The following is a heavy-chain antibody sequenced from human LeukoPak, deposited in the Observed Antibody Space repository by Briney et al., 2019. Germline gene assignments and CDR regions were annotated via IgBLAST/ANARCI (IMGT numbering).Heavy chain of an antibody. V-gene: IGHV4-34*01. Sequence: PSETLSLTCAVYGESSFSSYYWSWIRQTPGGALEWIGEINHSGYTNYNPSLKSRVTLSIDTSKNQFSLRLNSVTAADTAVYYCSRQVVGNDYWGPGTLVTVSS. CDR3: SRQVVGNDY. D-gene: IGHD3-22*01. CDR1: GESSFSSYY. CDR2: INHSGYT. J-gene: IGHJ4*02.